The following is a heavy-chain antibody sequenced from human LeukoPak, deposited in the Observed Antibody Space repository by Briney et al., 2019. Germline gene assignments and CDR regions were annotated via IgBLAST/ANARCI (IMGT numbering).Heavy chain of an antibody. CDR3: ARVGSDWNDVRYNWFDP. CDR2: IFQRGST. V-gene: IGHV4-30-2*01. Sequence: SETLSLTCAVSGGSISSGDYSWSWIRQPPGKGLEWLGYIFQRGSTYYNPSLKSRLTISVDRSKNQFSLKLSSVTAADTAVYYCARVGSDWNDVRYNWFDPWGQGTLVTVSS. D-gene: IGHD1-1*01. J-gene: IGHJ5*02. CDR1: GGSISSGDYS.